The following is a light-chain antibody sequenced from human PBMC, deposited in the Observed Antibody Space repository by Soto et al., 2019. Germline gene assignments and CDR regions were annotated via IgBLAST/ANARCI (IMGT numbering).Light chain of an antibody. CDR3: SSYAGSNNRYV. J-gene: IGLJ1*01. CDR1: SSDIGGYNF. CDR2: EVT. Sequence: QSALTQPPSASGSPGQSVAISCTGSSSDIGGYNFVSWYQQHPGKAPKLMIYEVTKRPSGVPDRFSGSKSGNTASLTVSGLQAEDEADYYRSSYAGSNNRYVFGTGTKLTVL. V-gene: IGLV2-8*01.